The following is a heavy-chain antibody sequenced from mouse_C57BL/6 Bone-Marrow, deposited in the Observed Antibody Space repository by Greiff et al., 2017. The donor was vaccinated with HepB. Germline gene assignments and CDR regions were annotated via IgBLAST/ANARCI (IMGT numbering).Heavy chain of an antibody. V-gene: IGHV1-80*01. D-gene: IGHD2-4*01. CDR1: GYAFSSYW. Sequence: QVQLQQSGAELVKPGASVKISCKASGYAFSSYWMNWVKQRPGKGLEWIGQIYPGDGDTNYNGKFKGKATLTADKSSSTAYMQLSSLTSEDSAVYFCARLHYYDYVSWFAYWGQGTLVTVSA. CDR3: ARLHYYDYVSWFAY. J-gene: IGHJ3*01. CDR2: IYPGDGDT.